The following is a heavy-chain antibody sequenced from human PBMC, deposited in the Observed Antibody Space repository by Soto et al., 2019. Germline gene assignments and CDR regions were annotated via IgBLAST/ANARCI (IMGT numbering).Heavy chain of an antibody. CDR3: ARDGYGDYLFDF. V-gene: IGHV3-48*01. J-gene: IGHJ4*02. CDR1: GFTFSSYS. Sequence: GGSLRLSCAASGFTFSSYSINWVRQAPGKGLEWISYISSVGRTIYYADSVKGRFTISRDNAKNSMYLQMNSLRAEDKAVYYRARDGYGDYLFDFWGQGT. CDR2: ISSVGRTI. D-gene: IGHD4-17*01.